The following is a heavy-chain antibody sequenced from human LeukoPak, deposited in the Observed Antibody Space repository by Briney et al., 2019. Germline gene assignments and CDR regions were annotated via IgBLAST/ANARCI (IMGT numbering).Heavy chain of an antibody. CDR3: ARDDDFVDY. J-gene: IGHJ4*02. V-gene: IGHV1-2*02. D-gene: IGHD2-21*02. CDR2: ITPNSGGT. Sequence: ASVKVSCKASGYIFTGYYMHWVRQAPGQGLEWMGWITPNSGGTNYAQKFRGRVTMTRDTSNSTTYMGLNKLRSDDTAVYYCARDDDFVDYWGQGSLVTVSS. CDR1: GYIFTGYY.